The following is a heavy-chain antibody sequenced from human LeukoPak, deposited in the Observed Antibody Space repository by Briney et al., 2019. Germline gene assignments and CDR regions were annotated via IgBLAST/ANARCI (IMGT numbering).Heavy chain of an antibody. V-gene: IGHV4-34*01. CDR1: GGSFSGYY. Sequence: PSETLPLTCAVYGGSFSGYYWSWIRQPPGKGLEWIGEINHSGSTNYNPSLKSRVTISVDTSKNQFSLKLSSVTAADTAVYYCARCYSSSWASYYYYYYMDVWGKGTTVTVSS. J-gene: IGHJ6*03. D-gene: IGHD6-13*01. CDR3: ARCYSSSWASYYYYYYMDV. CDR2: INHSGST.